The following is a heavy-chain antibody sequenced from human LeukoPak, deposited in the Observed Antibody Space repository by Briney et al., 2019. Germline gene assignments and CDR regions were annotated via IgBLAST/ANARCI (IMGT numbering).Heavy chain of an antibody. V-gene: IGHV4-61*01. CDR1: GGSVSSGSYY. Sequence: SETLSLTCTVSGGSVSSGSYYWSWIRQPPGKGLEWIGYTYYSGSTNYNPSLKSRVTISVDTSKNQFSLKLSSVTAADTAVYYCAREGAFDIWGQGTMVTVSS. CDR3: AREGAFDI. CDR2: TYYSGST. J-gene: IGHJ3*02.